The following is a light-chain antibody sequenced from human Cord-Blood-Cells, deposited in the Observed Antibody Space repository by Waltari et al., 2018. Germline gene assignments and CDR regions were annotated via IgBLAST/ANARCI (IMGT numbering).Light chain of an antibody. CDR2: DVS. J-gene: IGLJ2*01. V-gene: IGLV2-14*01. CDR1: SSDVGGYNY. Sequence: QSALTQPASVSGSPGQSITIYCTGTSSDVGGYNYVSWYQQHPGKAPKLMIYDVSNRPSGVSNRFSGAKSGNTACLTISGLQVEDEADYYCSSYTSSSTLYVVFGGGTKLTVL. CDR3: SSYTSSSTLYVV.